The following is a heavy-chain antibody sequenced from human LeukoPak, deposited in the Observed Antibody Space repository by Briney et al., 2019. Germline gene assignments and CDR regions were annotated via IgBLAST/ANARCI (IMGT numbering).Heavy chain of an antibody. V-gene: IGHV1-69*13. J-gene: IGHJ4*02. CDR2: IIPIFGTA. D-gene: IGHD3-10*01. Sequence: ASVKVSCKASGGTFSSYAISWVRQAPGQGLEWMGGIIPIFGTANYAQKFQGRVTITADESTSTAYMELSSLRSEDTAVYYCVREYSYGSGSYQVDWGQGTLVTVSS. CDR3: VREYSYGSGSYQVD. CDR1: GGTFSSYA.